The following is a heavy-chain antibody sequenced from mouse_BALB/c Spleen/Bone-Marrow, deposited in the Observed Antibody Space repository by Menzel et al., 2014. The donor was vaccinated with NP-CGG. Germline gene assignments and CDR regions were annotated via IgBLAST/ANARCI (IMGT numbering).Heavy chain of an antibody. CDR3: ARGVYGYVKYAIDD. D-gene: IGHD1-2*01. V-gene: IGHV5-17*02. Sequence: EVQRVESGGGLVQPGGSRKLSCAASGFTFSSFGMHWVRQAPEKGLEWVAYISGGSSTIYYADTVKGRFTISRDNPKNTLVLQMTSLRSEDTAMYYCARGVYGYVKYAIDDRGQGPSVTVSS. CDR2: ISGGSSTI. CDR1: GFTFSSFG. J-gene: IGHJ4*01.